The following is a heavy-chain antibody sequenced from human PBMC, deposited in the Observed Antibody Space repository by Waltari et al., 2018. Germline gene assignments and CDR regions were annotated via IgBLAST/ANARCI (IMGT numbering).Heavy chain of an antibody. Sequence: QVQLQESGPGLVKPSETLSLTCTVSGGSISSYYWSWIRQPPGKGLEWIGYIYYSGSTNYNPSLKSRVTISVDTSKNQFSLKLSSVTAADTAVYYCARGLPYYYDSSGYSSLAGSFEYWGQGTLVTVSS. V-gene: IGHV4-59*01. CDR1: GGSISSYY. D-gene: IGHD3-22*01. CDR3: ARGLPYYYDSSGYSSLAGSFEY. J-gene: IGHJ4*02. CDR2: IYYSGST.